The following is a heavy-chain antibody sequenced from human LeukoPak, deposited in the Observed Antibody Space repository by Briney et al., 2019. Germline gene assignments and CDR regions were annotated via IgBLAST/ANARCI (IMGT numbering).Heavy chain of an antibody. CDR1: GGSISSSTYY. J-gene: IGHJ3*02. CDR2: SYYSGST. D-gene: IGHD6-13*01. CDR3: ARPLSGSSSWHGDAFDI. V-gene: IGHV4-39*01. Sequence: SETLSLTCTVSGGSISSSTYYWGWIRQPPGKGLEWIGSSYYSGSTYYNASLKSRVTISADTSKNQFSLNLSSVTAEDTAVYYCARPLSGSSSWHGDAFDIWGQGTMVTVSS.